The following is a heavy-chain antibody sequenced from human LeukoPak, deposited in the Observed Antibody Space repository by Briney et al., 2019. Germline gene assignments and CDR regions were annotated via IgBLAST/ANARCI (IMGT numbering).Heavy chain of an antibody. Sequence: GGSLRLSCAASGFTFSSYGMHWVRQAPGKGLEWVAFIRYEGSNKYYADSVKGRFTISRDNSKNTLYLQMNSLRAEDTAVYYCAKEVSGYSSSWAFDYWGQGTLVTVSS. V-gene: IGHV3-30*02. CDR3: AKEVSGYSSSWAFDY. D-gene: IGHD6-13*01. J-gene: IGHJ4*02. CDR1: GFTFSSYG. CDR2: IRYEGSNK.